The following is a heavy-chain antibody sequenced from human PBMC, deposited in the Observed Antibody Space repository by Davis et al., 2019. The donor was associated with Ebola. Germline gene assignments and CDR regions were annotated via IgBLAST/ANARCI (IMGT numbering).Heavy chain of an antibody. CDR1: GFTFSDYE. J-gene: IGHJ4*02. V-gene: IGHV3-48*03. CDR2: ISSSGTAT. CDR3: ARELRDSGSAFDY. D-gene: IGHD6-19*01. Sequence: GESLKISCAASGFTFSDYEMNWVRQAPGKGLEWISYISSSGTATIYADSVKGRFTISRDNAKNLLYLQMNSLRAEDTAVYYCARELRDSGSAFDYWGQGTLVSVSS.